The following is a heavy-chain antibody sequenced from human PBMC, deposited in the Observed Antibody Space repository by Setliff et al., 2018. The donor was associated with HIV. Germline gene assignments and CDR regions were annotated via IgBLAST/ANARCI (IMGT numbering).Heavy chain of an antibody. CDR3: ARARRDSYDRGRRNHYYIDV. CDR1: GYTFTNYD. J-gene: IGHJ6*03. Sequence: ASVKVSCKPSGYTFTNYDINWVRQAAGQGLEWMGWMNPDSRNTGYAQRFEGSVTMTWDTSISTAYMELNNVKFEDTAVYYCARARRDSYDRGRRNHYYIDVWGKGTTVTVS. D-gene: IGHD3-22*01. CDR2: MNPDSRNT. V-gene: IGHV1-8*02.